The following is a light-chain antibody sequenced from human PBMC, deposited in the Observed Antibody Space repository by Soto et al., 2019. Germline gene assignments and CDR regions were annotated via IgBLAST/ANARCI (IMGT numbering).Light chain of an antibody. CDR3: SSYTISSTLVV. J-gene: IGLJ3*02. CDR2: EVT. V-gene: IGLV2-14*01. CDR1: NIDVGGYNY. Sequence: QSGLTQPASVSGSPGQSITISCTGTNIDVGGYNYVSWYQQHPGKAPKLMIYEVTYRPSGVSNRFSGSKSGNTASLNISGLQAEDEADYYCSSYTISSTLVVFGGGTKLTVL.